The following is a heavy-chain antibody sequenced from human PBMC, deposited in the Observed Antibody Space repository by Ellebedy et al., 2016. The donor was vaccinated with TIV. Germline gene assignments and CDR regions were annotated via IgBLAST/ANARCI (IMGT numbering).Heavy chain of an antibody. Sequence: MPSETLSLTCAVYGGSFSGYYLSWIRQPPGKGLEWIGEINHSGSTNYNTSLKSRVTISVDTSKNQFSLKLSSVTAADTAVYYCARTVRGRANYFDYWGQGTLVTVSS. J-gene: IGHJ4*02. V-gene: IGHV4-34*01. CDR2: INHSGST. CDR1: GGSFSGYY. D-gene: IGHD3-10*01. CDR3: ARTVRGRANYFDY.